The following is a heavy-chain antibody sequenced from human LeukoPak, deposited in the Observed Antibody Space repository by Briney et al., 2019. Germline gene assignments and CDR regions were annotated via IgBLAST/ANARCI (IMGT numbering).Heavy chain of an antibody. V-gene: IGHV3-30*04. Sequence: GGSLRLSCAASGFTFSSYVMHWVRQAPGKGLEWVAIISYDGSNEYYADSVKGRFTISRDNSKNTLYLQMNSLRAEDTAVYYCARTYCSGGSCYSDYWGQGTLVAVSS. CDR2: ISYDGSNE. CDR1: GFTFSSYV. D-gene: IGHD2-15*01. CDR3: ARTYCSGGSCYSDY. J-gene: IGHJ4*02.